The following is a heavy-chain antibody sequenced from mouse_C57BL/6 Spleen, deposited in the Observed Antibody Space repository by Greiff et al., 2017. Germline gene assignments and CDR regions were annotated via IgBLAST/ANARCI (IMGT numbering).Heavy chain of an antibody. CDR1: GYTFTSYG. CDR3: ARSISTVVATSGSYWYFDV. V-gene: IGHV1-81*01. CDR2: IYPRSGNT. J-gene: IGHJ1*03. Sequence: VQLQQSGAELARPGASVKLSCKASGYTFTSYGISWVQQRTGQGLEWIGEIYPRSGNTYYNEKFKGKATLTADKSSSTAYMELRSLTSEDSAVSFCARSISTVVATSGSYWYFDVWGTGTTVTVSS. D-gene: IGHD1-1*01.